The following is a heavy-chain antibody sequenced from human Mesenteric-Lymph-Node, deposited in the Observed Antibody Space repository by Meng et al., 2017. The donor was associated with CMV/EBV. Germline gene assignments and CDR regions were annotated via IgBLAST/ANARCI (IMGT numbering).Heavy chain of an antibody. CDR1: GYTFIDYY. CDR3: ARDRDTDWYSPFDY. Sequence: QVQLWQSGAEAQKPGASLRGSCKASGYTFIDYYINWVRQAPGQGLEWMGRINPKTGGRSYAQNFQGRVTMTRDTSINTAYMEVNRLNSDDTAMYYCARDRDTDWYSPFDYWGPGTLVTVSS. D-gene: IGHD3-9*01. CDR2: INPKTGGR. J-gene: IGHJ4*02. V-gene: IGHV1-2*06.